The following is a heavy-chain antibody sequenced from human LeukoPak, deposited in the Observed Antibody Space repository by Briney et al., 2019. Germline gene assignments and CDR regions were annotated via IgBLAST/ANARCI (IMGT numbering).Heavy chain of an antibody. Sequence: SETLSLTCTVSGDSISRFYWSWIRQPPGQALQWIGYVDPIGCTNYNPSLKSRVNMSVDTSKSQFSLNLTAVTAADRAVYYCARALYSSTWTFDYWGQGTLVTVSS. V-gene: IGHV4-59*01. CDR2: VDPIGCT. D-gene: IGHD6-13*01. J-gene: IGHJ4*02. CDR3: ARALYSSTWTFDY. CDR1: GDSISRFY.